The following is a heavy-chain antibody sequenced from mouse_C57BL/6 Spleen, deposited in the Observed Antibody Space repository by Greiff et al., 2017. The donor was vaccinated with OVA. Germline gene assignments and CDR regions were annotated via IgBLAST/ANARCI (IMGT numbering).Heavy chain of an antibody. CDR2: IYPRSVNT. Sequence: QVQLQQSGAELARPGASVKLSCKASGYTFTSYGISWVKQRTGQGLEWIGEIYPRSVNTYYNEKFKGKATLTADKSSSTAYMELRSLTSEDSAVYFCARKRGVNWDDYFDYWGQGTTLTVSS. CDR1: GYTFTSYG. J-gene: IGHJ2*01. CDR3: ARKRGVNWDDYFDY. V-gene: IGHV1-81*01. D-gene: IGHD4-1*01.